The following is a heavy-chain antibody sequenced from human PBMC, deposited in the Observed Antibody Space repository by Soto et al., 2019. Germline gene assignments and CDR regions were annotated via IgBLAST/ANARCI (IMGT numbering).Heavy chain of an antibody. CDR3: ARGRYGDH. V-gene: IGHV1-18*01. Sequence: QVHLVQSGAEVKKPGASVKVSCKASGYTFTSYGITWVRQAPGQGLEWMGWISAHNGNTDYAQKLQGRVIVTRDTSTSTAYMELRSLISDGTAVYYCARGRYGDHWGQGALVTVSS. CDR1: GYTFTSYG. J-gene: IGHJ4*02. CDR2: ISAHNGNT. D-gene: IGHD1-1*01.